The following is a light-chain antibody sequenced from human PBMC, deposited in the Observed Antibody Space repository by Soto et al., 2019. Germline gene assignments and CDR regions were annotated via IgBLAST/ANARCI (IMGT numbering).Light chain of an antibody. CDR3: HQYGSSVWT. J-gene: IGKJ1*01. CDR1: QSVSSY. V-gene: IGKV3-20*01. CDR2: DAS. Sequence: EIVLTQSPATPSLSPGERPTLPCRASQSVSSYLAWYQQKPGQAPRLLIYDASSRATGIADRFRGSGSGRDFTLTISRLEPEDFTVYYCHQYGSSVWTFGQGTKVDIK.